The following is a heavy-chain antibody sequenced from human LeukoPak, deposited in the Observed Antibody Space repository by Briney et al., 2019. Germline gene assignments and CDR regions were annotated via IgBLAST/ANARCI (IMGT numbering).Heavy chain of an antibody. Sequence: GGSLRLSCAASGXTFSSYAMSWVRQAPGKGLEWVSAISGSGGSTYYADSVKGRFTISRDNSKNTLYLQMNSLRAEDTAVYYCAKEISDIVVVPAAIYYYYYGMDVWGQGTTVTVSS. V-gene: IGHV3-23*01. D-gene: IGHD2-2*01. CDR3: AKEISDIVVVPAAIYYYYYGMDV. CDR1: GXTFSSYA. J-gene: IGHJ6*02. CDR2: ISGSGGST.